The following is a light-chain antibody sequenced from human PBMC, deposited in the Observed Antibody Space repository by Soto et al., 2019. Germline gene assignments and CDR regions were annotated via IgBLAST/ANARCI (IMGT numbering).Light chain of an antibody. Sequence: QSVLTQPPSMSGAPGQRVTISCTGSSSNIGAGYDVHWYQQLPGTAPKLLIYGNSNRPSGVTDRFSGSKSGTSASLAITGLQAEDEADYYCQSYDSTLSGWGLFGGGTKLTVL. CDR1: SSNIGAGYD. J-gene: IGLJ2*01. V-gene: IGLV1-40*01. CDR3: QSYDSTLSGWGL. CDR2: GNS.